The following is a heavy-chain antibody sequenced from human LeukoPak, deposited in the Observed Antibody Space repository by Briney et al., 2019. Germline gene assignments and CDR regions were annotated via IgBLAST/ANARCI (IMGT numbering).Heavy chain of an antibody. Sequence: GASVTVSFTSSVYTFTSYYLHGVGQAPGQGGEWRALINLNSGDPNYSQNFQGRLTLTLDSSISTAYVELSRLPSDDTAVYYCARSQPGIAAAGLDYWGQGTLVPVSS. CDR1: VYTFTSYY. CDR3: ARSQPGIAAAGLDY. D-gene: IGHD6-13*01. J-gene: IGHJ4*02. V-gene: IGHV1-2*02. CDR2: INLNSGDP.